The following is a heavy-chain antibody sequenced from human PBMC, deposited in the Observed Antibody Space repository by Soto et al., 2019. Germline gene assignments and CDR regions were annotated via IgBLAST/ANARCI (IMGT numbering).Heavy chain of an antibody. CDR3: ARDKVGKATPFDS. CDR1: GYTFTTYA. CDR2: INAGNGDT. J-gene: IGHJ4*02. Sequence: QVQLVQSGAEVKKPGASVKVSCKASGYTFTTYAIHWVRQAPGQRLEWMGWINAGNGDTKYSQNFQGRVTITRDSSASTAYMELTNLRSEDTAVYFCARDKVGKATPFDSWGQGTLVTVSS. D-gene: IGHD5-12*01. V-gene: IGHV1-3*01.